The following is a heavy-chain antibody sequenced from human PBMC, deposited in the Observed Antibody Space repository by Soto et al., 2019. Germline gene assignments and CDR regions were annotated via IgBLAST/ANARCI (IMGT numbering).Heavy chain of an antibody. J-gene: IGHJ5*02. CDR3: ARGRYCLTGRCFPNWFDP. CDR2: IYKSATT. Sequence: SETLSLTCSVSGDSISNLDYFWAWIRQPPGQALEYIGYIYKSATTYYNPSFESRVAISVDTSKSQFSLNVTSVTAADTAVYFCARGRYCLTGRCFPNWFDPWGQGALVTVSS. CDR1: GDSISNLDYF. V-gene: IGHV4-30-4*01. D-gene: IGHD7-27*01.